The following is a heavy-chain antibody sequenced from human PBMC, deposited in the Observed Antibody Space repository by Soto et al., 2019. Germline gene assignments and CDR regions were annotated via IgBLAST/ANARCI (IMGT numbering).Heavy chain of an antibody. CDR2: ISGSGNRT. CDR1: GFTFSNYA. D-gene: IGHD3-22*01. Sequence: GGSLRLSCEASGFTFSNYAMSWVRQAPGKGLEWVSGISGSGNRTYNTDSVKGRFTISRDNSKNTLDLQMNSLRAEDTAVYYCAKRLKSSGYYSGDAFDVWGQGTVVTVSS. V-gene: IGHV3-23*01. CDR3: AKRLKSSGYYSGDAFDV. J-gene: IGHJ3*01.